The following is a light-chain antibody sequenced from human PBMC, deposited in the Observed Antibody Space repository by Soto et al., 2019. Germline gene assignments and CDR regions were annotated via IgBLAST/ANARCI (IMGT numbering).Light chain of an antibody. V-gene: IGKV3-15*01. J-gene: IGKJ4*01. CDR2: GAF. Sequence: EILMTQSPDTPSVSPGEKVTISCRASRTVSNRVAWYQHKPGQAPRLLISGAFTGATGIPPRFSGSGSGTEFTLTVDTLQSEDIAIYYCQQYYHWPVTFGGGTKVDIK. CDR3: QQYYHWPVT. CDR1: RTVSNR.